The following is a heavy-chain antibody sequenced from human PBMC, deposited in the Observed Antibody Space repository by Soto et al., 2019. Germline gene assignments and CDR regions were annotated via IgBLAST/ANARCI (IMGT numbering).Heavy chain of an antibody. CDR3: ASRVVLRFLEWPRPKFDP. CDR2: ISGSGGST. CDR1: GFTFSSYA. J-gene: IGHJ5*02. Sequence: GGSLRLSCAASGFTFSSYAMSWVRQAPGKGLEWVSAISGSGGSTYYADSVKGRFTISRDNSKNTLYLQMNSLRAEDTAVYYCASRVVLRFLEWPRPKFDPWGQGTLVTVSS. V-gene: IGHV3-23*01. D-gene: IGHD3-3*01.